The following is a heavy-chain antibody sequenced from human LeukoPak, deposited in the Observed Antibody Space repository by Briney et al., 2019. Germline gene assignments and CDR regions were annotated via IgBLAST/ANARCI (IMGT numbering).Heavy chain of an antibody. V-gene: IGHV3-7*01. CDR1: GFTFSSYW. CDR2: IKQDGSEK. CDR3: ARESGKYYYDSSGYPKFDP. D-gene: IGHD3-22*01. Sequence: GGSLRLSCAASGFTFSSYWMSWVRQAPGKGLEWVANIKQDGSEKYYVDSVKGRFTISRDNAKNSLYLQMNSLRAEDTAVYYCARESGKYYYDSSGYPKFDPWGQGTLVTVSS. J-gene: IGHJ5*02.